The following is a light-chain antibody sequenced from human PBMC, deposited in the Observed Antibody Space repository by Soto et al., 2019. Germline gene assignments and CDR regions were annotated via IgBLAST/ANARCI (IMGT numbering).Light chain of an antibody. CDR3: SSYTSTSTLYV. Sequence: QSVLTQPDSVSGSLGQSITISCTGTSSDVGEYNYVSWYQQHPGIAPKLMIYEVRNRPSGVSNRFSGSKSGNTASLTISGLQTEDEADYYCSSYTSTSTLYVFGTGTKVTVL. V-gene: IGLV2-14*01. CDR1: SSDVGEYNY. CDR2: EVR. J-gene: IGLJ1*01.